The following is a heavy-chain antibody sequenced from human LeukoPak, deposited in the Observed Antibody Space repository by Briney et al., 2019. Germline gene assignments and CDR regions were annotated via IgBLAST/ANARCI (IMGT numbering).Heavy chain of an antibody. CDR2: IYYSGST. CDR1: GGSISSSSYY. D-gene: IGHD6-13*01. Sequence: SETLSLTCTVSGGSISSSSYYWGWLRQPPGKGLEWIGSIYYSGSTYYNPSLKSRVTISVDTSKNQFSLKLSSVTAADTAVYYCARWEQQLVWDYWGQGTLVTVSS. CDR3: ARWEQQLVWDY. J-gene: IGHJ4*02. V-gene: IGHV4-39*01.